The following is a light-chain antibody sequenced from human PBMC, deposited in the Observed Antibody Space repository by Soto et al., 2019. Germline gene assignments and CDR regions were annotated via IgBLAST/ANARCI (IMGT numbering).Light chain of an antibody. J-gene: IGKJ1*01. CDR3: QQYNSYSVA. CDR2: NAS. Sequence: DIQVNQSPATLSGSVGDRVTIPCRASQTISSWLAWYQQKPGKAPKLLIYNASTLKSGVPSRFSGSGSGTEFTLTISSLQPDDFATYYCQQYNSYSVAFGQGTKVDI. CDR1: QTISSW. V-gene: IGKV1-5*03.